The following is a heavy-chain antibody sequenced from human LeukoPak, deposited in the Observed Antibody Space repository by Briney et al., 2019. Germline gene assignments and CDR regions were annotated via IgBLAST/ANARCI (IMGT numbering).Heavy chain of an antibody. CDR3: ARRDDSSGYHKIFDY. CDR2: VNESGGT. V-gene: IGHV4-34*01. CDR1: VGSFSGYH. Sequence: SESLSLTCVVYVGSFSGYHWNWIRQPPGKGPEWIGEVNESGGTNINPSLRSRVSLSVDTSMNQFSLKLISVTAADTGVYYCARRDDSSGYHKIFDYWGQGTLVTVSS. J-gene: IGHJ4*02. D-gene: IGHD3-22*01.